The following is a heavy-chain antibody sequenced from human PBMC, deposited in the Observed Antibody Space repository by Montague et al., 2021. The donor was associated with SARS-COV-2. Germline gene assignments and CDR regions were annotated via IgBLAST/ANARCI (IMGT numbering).Heavy chain of an antibody. V-gene: IGHV4-34*01. Sequence: SETLSLTCAVHGVSFSTYSWNWIRQPPGKGLEWIGEIHHGGSTNYNPSLKIRVAISADTSKNQFSLKLTSVAAADTAVYYCARLGDGVVPSPILGVGPYYSSYYMDDWGKGTTVTVSS. CDR1: GVSFSTYS. CDR2: IHHGGST. D-gene: IGHD3-10*01. CDR3: ARLGDGVVPSPILGVGPYYSSYYMDD. J-gene: IGHJ6*03.